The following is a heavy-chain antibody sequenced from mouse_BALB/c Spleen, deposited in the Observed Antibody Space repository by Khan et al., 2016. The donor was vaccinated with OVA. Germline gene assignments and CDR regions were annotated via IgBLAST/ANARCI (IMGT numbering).Heavy chain of an antibody. CDR3: ARYYGSSYWYFDV. J-gene: IGHJ1*01. CDR1: GFNIKDTY. V-gene: IGHV14-3*02. D-gene: IGHD1-1*01. Sequence: VQLQQSGAELVKPGASVKLSCTASGFNIKDTYMHWVKQRPEQGLEWIGRIDPANGNTKYDPKFQGKATITAEPSSNTAYLQLSSLTSEDTAVYYCARYYGSSYWYFDVWGAGTTVTVSS. CDR2: IDPANGNT.